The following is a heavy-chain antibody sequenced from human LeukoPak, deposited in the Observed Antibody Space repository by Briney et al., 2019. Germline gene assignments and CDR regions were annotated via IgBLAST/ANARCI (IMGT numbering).Heavy chain of an antibody. Sequence: PSETLSLTCAVSGYSISSGYYWGWIRQPPGKGLEWIGSIYHSGSTYYNPSLKSRVTISVDTSKNQFALKLSSVTAADTAVDYXAXDXXXSSSYSGSWYFDYWGQGTLVTVSS. CDR3: AXDXXXSSSYSGSWYFDY. V-gene: IGHV4-38-2*01. CDR1: GYSISSGYY. CDR2: IYHSGST. D-gene: IGHD6-13*01. J-gene: IGHJ4*02.